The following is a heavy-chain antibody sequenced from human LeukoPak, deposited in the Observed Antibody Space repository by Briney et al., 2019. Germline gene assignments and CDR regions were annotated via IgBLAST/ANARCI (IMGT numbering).Heavy chain of an antibody. Sequence: ASVKVSCKASGYTFTGYYIHWVRQAPGQGLEWMGWINPNSGGTKYAQKFQGRVTMTRDTSISTAYMELSRLRSDDTAVYYCARGAYGDYVSYFDYWGQGTLVTVSS. D-gene: IGHD4-17*01. V-gene: IGHV1-2*02. CDR1: GYTFTGYY. CDR3: ARGAYGDYVSYFDY. CDR2: INPNSGGT. J-gene: IGHJ4*02.